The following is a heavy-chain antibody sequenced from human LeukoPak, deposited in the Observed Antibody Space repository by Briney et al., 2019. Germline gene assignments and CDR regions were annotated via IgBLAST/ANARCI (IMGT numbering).Heavy chain of an antibody. CDR2: ISGSGGST. D-gene: IGHD7-27*01. Sequence: GGSLRLSCAAFGFTFSSYAMSWVRQAPGKGLEWVSAISGSGGSTYYADSVKGRFTISRDNSKNTLYLQMNSLRAEDTAVYYCAKGPYNWGDFDYWGQGTLVTVSS. CDR3: AKGPYNWGDFDY. CDR1: GFTFSSYA. V-gene: IGHV3-23*01. J-gene: IGHJ4*02.